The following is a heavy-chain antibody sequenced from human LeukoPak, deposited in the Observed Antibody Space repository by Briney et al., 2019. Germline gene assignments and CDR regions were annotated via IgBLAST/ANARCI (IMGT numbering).Heavy chain of an antibody. D-gene: IGHD3-22*01. CDR1: GFTVSSNY. CDR2: IYGGGST. J-gene: IGHJ4*02. CDR3: AKGSRPGSSGYPNLDS. V-gene: IGHV3-53*01. Sequence: GGSLRLSCAPSGFTVSSNYMSWVRQAPGKGLEWVSLIYGGGSTNYADSVKGRFTISRDTSKNTLYLQMNSLRVEDTAVYYCAKGSRPGSSGYPNLDSWGQGTLVTVSA.